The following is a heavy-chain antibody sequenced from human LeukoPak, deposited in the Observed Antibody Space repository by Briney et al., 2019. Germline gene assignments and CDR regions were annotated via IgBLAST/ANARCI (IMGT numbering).Heavy chain of an antibody. CDR3: ARCQKVGTPGIFGY. J-gene: IGHJ4*02. CDR2: ISSDGSST. CDR1: GFTFSTYW. V-gene: IGHV3-74*01. Sequence: GGSLRLSCAASGFTFSTYWMHWVRQAPGQGLVWVSRISSDGSSTNYADSVKGRFTISRDNAKNTLYLQMNRLRAEDTAVYYCARCQKVGTPGIFGYGSQGTLVTVPS. D-gene: IGHD2/OR15-2a*01.